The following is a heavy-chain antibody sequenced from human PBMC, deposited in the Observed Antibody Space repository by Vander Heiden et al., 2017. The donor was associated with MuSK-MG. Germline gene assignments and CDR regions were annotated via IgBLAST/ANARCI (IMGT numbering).Heavy chain of an antibody. Sequence: QLQLQESGPGLVKPSETLSLTCTVPGGSISSSRYHWGCIRQPRGKGLEWIGSIYYSGSTYYNPSLKSRVTISVDPSKNQFSLKLSSVTAADTAVYYCARLYCSGGSCYSGYGMDVWGQGTTVTVSS. CDR3: ARLYCSGGSCYSGYGMDV. V-gene: IGHV4-39*01. CDR1: GGSISSSRYH. CDR2: IYYSGST. D-gene: IGHD2-15*01. J-gene: IGHJ6*02.